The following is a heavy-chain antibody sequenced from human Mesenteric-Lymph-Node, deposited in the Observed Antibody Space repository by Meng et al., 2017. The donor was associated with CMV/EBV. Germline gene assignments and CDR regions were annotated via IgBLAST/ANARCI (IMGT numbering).Heavy chain of an antibody. CDR2: INPNSGGT. D-gene: IGHD1-26*01. V-gene: IGHV1-2*02. Sequence: ASVQVSCKASGYTFTGYYVSGVLQAPGQGLEWMGWINPNSGGTNYAKKFQGRVNMTRNTSISTAYMELSRLSSDDTAVYYCARLKDVGSSIGHWGQGTLVTVSS. CDR1: GYTFTGYY. CDR3: ARLKDVGSSIGH. J-gene: IGHJ4*02.